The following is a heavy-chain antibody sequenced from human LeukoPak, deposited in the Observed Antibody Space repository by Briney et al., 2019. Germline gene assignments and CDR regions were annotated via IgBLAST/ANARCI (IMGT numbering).Heavy chain of an antibody. CDR2: IYYSGGT. V-gene: IGHV4-59*01. CDR1: GVSISSYF. Sequence: SGTLSLTCTVSGVSISSYFWSWLRQPPGKGLEWIAYIYYSGGTNYNPSLKSRVTISVDTSKNQFSLKLSSVTAADTAVYYCARAPRLYYDKADYFDYWGQGTLVTVSS. D-gene: IGHD3-22*01. CDR3: ARAPRLYYDKADYFDY. J-gene: IGHJ4*02.